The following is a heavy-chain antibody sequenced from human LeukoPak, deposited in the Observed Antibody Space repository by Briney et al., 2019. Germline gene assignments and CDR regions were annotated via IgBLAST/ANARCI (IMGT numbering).Heavy chain of an antibody. CDR2: IRYDGSNK. J-gene: IGHJ4*02. V-gene: IGHV3-30*02. Sequence: GGSLRLSCAASGFTFSSYGMHWVRQAPGKGLEWVAFIRYDGSNKYYADSVKGRFTISRDNSKNTLYLQMNSLRAEDTAVYYCAKDLAGRTGRIYYFDYWGQGTLVTVSS. CDR1: GFTFSSYG. D-gene: IGHD1-1*01. CDR3: AKDLAGRTGRIYYFDY.